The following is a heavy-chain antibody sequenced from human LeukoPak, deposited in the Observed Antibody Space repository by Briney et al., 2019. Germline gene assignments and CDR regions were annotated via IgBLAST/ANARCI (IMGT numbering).Heavy chain of an antibody. J-gene: IGHJ4*02. CDR3: AKATSDIVVVPAALFDY. CDR1: RFTFSSYG. V-gene: IGHV3-23*01. Sequence: GGSLRLSCAASRFTFSSYGMTWVRQAPGKGLEWVSALSGSGGSTYFADSVKGRFTISRDNSKNTLYLQMNSLRAEDTAVYYCAKATSDIVVVPAALFDYWGQGTLVTVSS. CDR2: LSGSGGST. D-gene: IGHD2-2*01.